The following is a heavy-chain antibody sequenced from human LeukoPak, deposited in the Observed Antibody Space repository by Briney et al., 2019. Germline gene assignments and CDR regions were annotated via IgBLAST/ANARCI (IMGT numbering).Heavy chain of an antibody. V-gene: IGHV3-23*01. CDR1: GVTFSNYG. CDR2: ISGSGGTT. J-gene: IGHJ4*02. Sequence: GGSLRLSCAASGVTFSNYGMTWVRQAPGKGLEWVSLISGSGGTTYYADSVKGRSTISRDNSKNTLSLQMNSLRADDTAVYYCAKAQSSGWSPSFDYWGQGTLVTVSS. D-gene: IGHD6-19*01. CDR3: AKAQSSGWSPSFDY.